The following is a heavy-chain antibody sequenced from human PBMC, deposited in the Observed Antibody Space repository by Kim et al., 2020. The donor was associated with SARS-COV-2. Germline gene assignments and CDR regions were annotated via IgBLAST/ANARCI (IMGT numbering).Heavy chain of an antibody. CDR3: ARDRYYGSGSYLVDY. J-gene: IGHJ4*02. Sequence: SVKVSCKASGGTFSSYAISWVRQAPGQGLEWMGGIIPIFGTANYAQKFQGRVTITADESTSTAYMELSSLRSEDTAVHYCARDRYYGSGSYLVDYWGQGTLVTVSS. D-gene: IGHD3-10*01. CDR1: GGTFSSYA. CDR2: IIPIFGTA. V-gene: IGHV1-69*13.